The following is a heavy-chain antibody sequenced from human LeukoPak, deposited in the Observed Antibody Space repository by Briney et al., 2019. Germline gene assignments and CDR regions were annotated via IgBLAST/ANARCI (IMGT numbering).Heavy chain of an antibody. Sequence: SETLSLTCTVSGGSISSSSYYWGWIRQPPGKGLEWIGSIYYSGSTYYNPSLKSLVTISVDTSKNQFSLKLSSVTAADTAVYYCARQPVSYSSGWDLLGYYMDVWGKGTTVTISS. CDR3: ARQPVSYSSGWDLLGYYMDV. V-gene: IGHV4-39*01. D-gene: IGHD6-19*01. CDR2: IYYSGST. J-gene: IGHJ6*03. CDR1: GGSISSSSYY.